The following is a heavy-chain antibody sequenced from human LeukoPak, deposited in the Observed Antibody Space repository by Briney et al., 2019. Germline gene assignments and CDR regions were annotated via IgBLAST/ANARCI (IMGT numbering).Heavy chain of an antibody. CDR1: GGSISSSNYY. D-gene: IGHD2-15*01. V-gene: IGHV4-39*02. Sequence: SETLSLTCTVSGGSISSSNYYWGWIRQPPGEGLEWIGSIYYSGGTYYNPSLKSRITISVDTSKNHFSLKLTSVTAADTAVYYCARDLGGYYYYGVDVWGQGTTVTVSS. CDR2: IYYSGGT. CDR3: ARDLGGYYYYGVDV. J-gene: IGHJ6*02.